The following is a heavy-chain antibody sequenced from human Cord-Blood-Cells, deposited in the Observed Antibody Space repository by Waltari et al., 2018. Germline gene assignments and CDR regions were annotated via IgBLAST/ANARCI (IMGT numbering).Heavy chain of an antibody. Sequence: QVQLQQWGAGLLKPSETLSLTCVVDGGSFSGYYWSWIRQPPGKGLEWIGEINHSGSTNYNPSLKSRVTISVDTSKNQFSLKLSSVTAADTAVYYCARHAIRTFDYWGQGTLVTVSS. J-gene: IGHJ4*02. CDR2: INHSGST. D-gene: IGHD2-8*01. CDR3: ARHAIRTFDY. CDR1: GGSFSGYY. V-gene: IGHV4-34*01.